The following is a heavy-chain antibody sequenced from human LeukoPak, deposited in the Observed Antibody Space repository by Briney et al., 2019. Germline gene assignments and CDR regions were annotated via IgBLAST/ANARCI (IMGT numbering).Heavy chain of an antibody. Sequence: GGSLRLSYTASGFTFSTYAMNWVRQAPGKGLEWVSGISGSGVSTYYADSVKGRFTISRDNSNNTLYLQMSGLGAEDTAVYYCAKDWGMGDQLLRIDYWGQGTLVTVSS. CDR3: AKDWGMGDQLLRIDY. J-gene: IGHJ4*02. CDR2: ISGSGVST. CDR1: GFTFSTYA. D-gene: IGHD2-2*01. V-gene: IGHV3-23*01.